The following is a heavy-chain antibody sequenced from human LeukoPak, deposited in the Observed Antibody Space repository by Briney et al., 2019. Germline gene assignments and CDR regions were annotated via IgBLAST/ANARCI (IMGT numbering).Heavy chain of an antibody. CDR2: IKQDGSEK. V-gene: IGHV3-7*01. CDR1: GFTFSSDW. CDR3: ARLEGMTEPFDY. Sequence: GGSLRLSCAASGFTFSSDWMSWVRQAPGKGLEWVANIKQDGSEKYYVDSVKGRFTISRDNAKNSLYLQMNSLRAEDTAVYYCARLEGMTEPFDYWGQGTLVTVSS. D-gene: IGHD6-13*01. J-gene: IGHJ4*02.